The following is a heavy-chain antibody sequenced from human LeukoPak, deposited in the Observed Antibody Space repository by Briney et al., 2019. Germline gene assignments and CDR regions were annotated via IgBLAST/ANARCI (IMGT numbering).Heavy chain of an antibody. CDR1: GFTFSDYY. D-gene: IGHD5-18*01. CDR2: ISSSGSTI. Sequence: GGSLRLSCAASGFTFSDYYMSWIRQAPGKGLEWVSYISSSGSTIYYADSVKGRFTISRDNSKNTLYLQMNSLRAEDTAVYYCASGYSYGLGAFDIWGQGTMVTVSS. CDR3: ASGYSYGLGAFDI. J-gene: IGHJ3*02. V-gene: IGHV3-11*01.